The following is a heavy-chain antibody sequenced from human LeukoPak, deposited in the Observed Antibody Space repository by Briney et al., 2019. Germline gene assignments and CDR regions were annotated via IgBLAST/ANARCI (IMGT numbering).Heavy chain of an antibody. CDR2: INHSGST. V-gene: IGHV4-34*01. J-gene: IGHJ4*02. CDR1: GGSFSGYY. D-gene: IGHD5-12*01. Sequence: PSETLSLTCAVYGGSFSGYYWSWIRQPPGKGLEWIGEINHSGSTNYNPSLKSRVTISVDTSKNQFSLKLSSVTAADTAVYYCARGGRWLRPMRAPRSLFDYWGQGTLVTVSS. CDR3: ARGGRWLRPMRAPRSLFDY.